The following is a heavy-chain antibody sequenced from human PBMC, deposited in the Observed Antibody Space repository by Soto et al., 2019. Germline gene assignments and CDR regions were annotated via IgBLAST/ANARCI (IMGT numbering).Heavy chain of an antibody. CDR2: IWYDGSNK. CDR3: ARDRGDDYYDSSGYPYY. J-gene: IGHJ4*02. D-gene: IGHD3-22*01. CDR1: GFTFSSYG. Sequence: HPGGSLRLSCAASGFTFSSYGMHWVRQAPGKGLEWVAVIWYDGSNKYYADSVKGRFTISRDNSKNTLYLQMNSLRAEDTAVYYCARDRGDDYYDSSGYPYYWGQGTLVTVSS. V-gene: IGHV3-33*01.